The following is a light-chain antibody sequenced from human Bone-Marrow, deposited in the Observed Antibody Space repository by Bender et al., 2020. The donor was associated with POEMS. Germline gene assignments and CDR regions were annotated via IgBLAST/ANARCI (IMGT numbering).Light chain of an antibody. CDR3: CAYAGSLM. Sequence: HSALTQPASVSGSPGQSITISCTGTSGDIETYNLVSWYQQYPGKAPKFIIYEVNKRPSGVSSRFSGSKSGNTASLTISGLRAEDEGDYYCCAYAGSLMFGGGTKVTV. V-gene: IGLV2-23*02. CDR1: SGDIETYNL. J-gene: IGLJ3*02. CDR2: EVN.